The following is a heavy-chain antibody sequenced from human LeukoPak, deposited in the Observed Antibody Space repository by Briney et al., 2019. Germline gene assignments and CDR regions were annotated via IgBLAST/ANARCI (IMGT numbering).Heavy chain of an antibody. D-gene: IGHD3-10*01. J-gene: IGHJ4*02. CDR3: AGGTYYGTGTRPGYLNY. CDR2: LDNFVAK. V-gene: IGHV3-53*01. Sequence: GGSLRLSCAASNFSVNNNYIDWVRQAPGKGLEWVSSLDNFVAKYYGDSVTGRFTVSRDLSKNTVYLQMSSLRADDTAVYYCAGGTYYGTGTRPGYLNYWGLGTLVTVSS. CDR1: NFSVNNNY.